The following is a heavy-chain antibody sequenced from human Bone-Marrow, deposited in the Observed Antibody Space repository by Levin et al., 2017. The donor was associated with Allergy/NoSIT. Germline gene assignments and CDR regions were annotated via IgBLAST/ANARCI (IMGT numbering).Heavy chain of an antibody. CDR3: SRGVPTIGMDV. CDR1: GYRFSDSQ. CDR2: INVESGGI. Sequence: AASVKVSCKASGYRFSDSQMHWVRQAPGQSLEWMGRINVESGGINYAQKFEDRVTMTRDTSIRTGYMELSRLTSDDTAVYYCSRGVPTIGMDVWGHGTTVIVSS. V-gene: IGHV1-2*06. J-gene: IGHJ6*02. D-gene: IGHD5-12*01.